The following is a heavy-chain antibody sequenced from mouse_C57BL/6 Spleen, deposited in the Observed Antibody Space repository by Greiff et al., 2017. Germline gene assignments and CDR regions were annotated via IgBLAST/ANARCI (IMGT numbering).Heavy chain of an antibody. CDR3: ARSGYYDYDKKGNFDV. Sequence: QVQLQQPGAELVMPGASVKLSCKASGYTFTSYWMHWVKQRPGQGLEWIGEIDPSDSYTNYNQKFKGKSTLTVDKSSSAAYMQLSSLTSEDSAVYYRARSGYYDYDKKGNFDVWGTGTTVTVSS. J-gene: IGHJ1*03. V-gene: IGHV1-69*01. D-gene: IGHD2-4*01. CDR1: GYTFTSYW. CDR2: IDPSDSYT.